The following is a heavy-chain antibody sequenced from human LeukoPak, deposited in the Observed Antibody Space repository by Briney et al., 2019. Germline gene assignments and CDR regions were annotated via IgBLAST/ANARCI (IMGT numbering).Heavy chain of an antibody. Sequence: ASVKVSCKASGYSVTSYGISWVRQAPGQGLEWMGWISAYNGNTDYAQKVQGRVTMTTDTSTSTAYMEVRSLRYDDTAVYYCIRDAYSSSYYVYWGQGTLVTVSS. J-gene: IGHJ4*02. V-gene: IGHV1-18*01. CDR2: ISAYNGNT. D-gene: IGHD6-13*01. CDR1: GYSVTSYG. CDR3: IRDAYSSSYYVY.